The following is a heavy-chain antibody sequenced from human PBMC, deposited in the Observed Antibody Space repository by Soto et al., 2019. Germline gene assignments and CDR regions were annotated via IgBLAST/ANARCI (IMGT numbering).Heavy chain of an antibody. J-gene: IGHJ4*02. CDR2: ISGSGGST. D-gene: IGHD2-2*01. CDR3: AKDLAVVVPAARG. V-gene: IGHV3-23*01. CDR1: GFTFSSYA. Sequence: EVQLLESGGGLVQPGGSLRLSCAASGFTFSSYAMSWVRQAPGQGLEWVSGISGSGGSTYYADSVKGRFTISRDNSKNTLYLQMNSLRAEDTAVYYCAKDLAVVVPAARGWGQGTLVTVSS.